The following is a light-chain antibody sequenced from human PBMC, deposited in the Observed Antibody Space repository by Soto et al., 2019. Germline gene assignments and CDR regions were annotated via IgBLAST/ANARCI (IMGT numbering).Light chain of an antibody. Sequence: QSVLTQPPSASGTPGQRVTISCSGSSSNIGSNYVYWYQQLPGTAPKLLIYRNNQRPSGVPDRFSGSKSGTSASLAISGLRSEDEAEYYCAAWDDSLSGRVFGGGTKLTV. V-gene: IGLV1-47*01. CDR1: SSNIGSNY. CDR3: AAWDDSLSGRV. J-gene: IGLJ3*02. CDR2: RNN.